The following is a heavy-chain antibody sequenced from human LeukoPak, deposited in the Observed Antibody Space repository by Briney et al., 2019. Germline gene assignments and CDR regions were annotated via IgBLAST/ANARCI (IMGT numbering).Heavy chain of an antibody. Sequence: GGSLRLSCAASGFTFSSYGMHWVRQAPGKGLEWVAVISYDGSNKYYADSVKGRFTISRDNSKNTLYLQMNSLRAEDTAVYYCAREWAVGYSYGLFDQWGQGTLVTVSS. J-gene: IGHJ4*02. D-gene: IGHD5-18*01. V-gene: IGHV3-30*03. CDR3: AREWAVGYSYGLFDQ. CDR2: ISYDGSNK. CDR1: GFTFSSYG.